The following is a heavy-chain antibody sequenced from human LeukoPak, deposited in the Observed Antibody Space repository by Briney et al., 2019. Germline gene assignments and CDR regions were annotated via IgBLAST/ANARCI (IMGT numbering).Heavy chain of an antibody. CDR2: IWYDGSNK. V-gene: IGHV3-33*08. CDR3: ARDRSPAAFDI. CDR1: GFTFSSYA. Sequence: PGGSLRLSCAASGFTFSSYAMSWVRQAPGKGLEWVAVIWYDGSNKYYADSVKGRFTISRDNSKNTLYLQMNSLRAEDTAVYYCARDRSPAAFDIWGQGTMVTVSS. J-gene: IGHJ3*02.